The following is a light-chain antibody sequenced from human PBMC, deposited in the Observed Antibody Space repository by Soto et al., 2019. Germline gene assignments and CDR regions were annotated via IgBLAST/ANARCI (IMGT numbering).Light chain of an antibody. CDR2: DAS. Sequence: EIVLTQSPATLSLSPGERATLSCRASQSVSSYLAWYQQKPGQAPRLLIYDASNRATGIPARFSGSGSGTYFTLTISSLEPEDFAVYYGQQRSNWPKTFGQGTKLEIK. J-gene: IGKJ2*01. CDR1: QSVSSY. CDR3: QQRSNWPKT. V-gene: IGKV3-11*01.